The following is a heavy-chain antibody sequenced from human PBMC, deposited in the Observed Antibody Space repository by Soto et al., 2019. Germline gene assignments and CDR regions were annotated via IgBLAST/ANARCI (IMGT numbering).Heavy chain of an antibody. V-gene: IGHV3-23*01. CDR2: ISGRGTT. D-gene: IGHD2-21*02. CDR1: GFTFGTYA. CDR3: TKFRWRAYGDYYLEY. J-gene: IGHJ4*02. Sequence: WRSLRLSCAASGFTFGTYAMSSFRQAPGKGLEWVSGISGRGTTFYAYSVKGRFTISRDNSKYTVYLEMNNLRAEDLAFYSCTKFRWRAYGDYYLEYGGQGALVKVSS.